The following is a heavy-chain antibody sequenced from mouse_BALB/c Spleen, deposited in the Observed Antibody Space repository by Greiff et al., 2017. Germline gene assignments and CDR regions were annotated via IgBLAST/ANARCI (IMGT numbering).Heavy chain of an antibody. CDR2: INPSNGGT. V-gene: IGHV1S81*02. CDR1: GYTFTSYY. CDR3: ARKRTWYFDY. J-gene: IGHJ2*01. Sequence: QVQLQQSGAELVKPGASVKLSCKASGYTFTSYYMYWVKQRPGQGLEWIGEINPSNGGTNFNEKFKSKATLTVDKSSSTAYMQLSSLTSEDSAVYYCARKRTWYFDYWGQGTTLTVSS.